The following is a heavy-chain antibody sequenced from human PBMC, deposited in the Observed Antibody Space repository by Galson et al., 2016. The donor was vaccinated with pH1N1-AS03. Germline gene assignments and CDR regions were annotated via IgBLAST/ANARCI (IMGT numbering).Heavy chain of an antibody. D-gene: IGHD2-2*01. CDR3: AREECSSSSCRRDQNYYMDV. J-gene: IGHJ6*03. CDR1: GGTFSSYT. V-gene: IGHV1-69*02. Sequence: SVKVSCKASGGTFSSYTINWVRQAPGQGLGWMGRIIRLIGMTNYAQKFQGRVMITADNSATTAYMDLSTLISEDTAMYYCAREECSSSSCRRDQNYYMDVWGKGTTVTVSS. CDR2: IIRLIGMT.